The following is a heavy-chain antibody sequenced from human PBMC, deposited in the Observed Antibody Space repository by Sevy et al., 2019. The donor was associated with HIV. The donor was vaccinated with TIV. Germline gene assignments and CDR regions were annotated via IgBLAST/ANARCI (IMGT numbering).Heavy chain of an antibody. J-gene: IGHJ4*02. V-gene: IGHV3-7*01. CDR1: GFTFSDYW. Sequence: GGSLRLSCAAAGFTFSDYWMSWVRQAPGKGLEWVANIKKDGSEKYYVDSVRGRFTISRDNAKNSLYLKMSSLRAEDTDMYFCVRPFYGGFDHDSDCWGQGTMVTVSS. CDR2: IKKDGSEK. D-gene: IGHD3-10*01. CDR3: VRPFYGGFDHDSDC.